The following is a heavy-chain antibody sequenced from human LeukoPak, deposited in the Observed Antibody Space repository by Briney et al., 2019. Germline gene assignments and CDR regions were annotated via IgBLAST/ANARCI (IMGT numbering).Heavy chain of an antibody. Sequence: GASVKVSCKASGGAFITYGINWVRQAPGQGLEWMGGIVPMFGIANYAQKFEGRVQITTDESSTTAYMELSSLRSEDTAFYYCATTSVRDGFNYFDYWGQGTLVPVSS. CDR1: GGAFITYG. CDR3: ATTSVRDGFNYFDY. V-gene: IGHV1-69*05. D-gene: IGHD5-24*01. CDR2: IVPMFGIA. J-gene: IGHJ4*02.